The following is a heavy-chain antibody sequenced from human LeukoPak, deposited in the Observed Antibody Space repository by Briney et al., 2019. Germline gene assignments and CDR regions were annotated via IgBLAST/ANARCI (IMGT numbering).Heavy chain of an antibody. J-gene: IGHJ4*02. CDR2: IDPNSGGT. CDR3: APTYASYFDY. CDR1: GYTFTGYY. V-gene: IGHV1-2*02. D-gene: IGHD4-17*01. Sequence: GASVKVSCKASGYTFTGYYMHWVRQAPGQGLEWMGWIDPNSGGTNYAQKFQDRVTVTRDTSISTAYMELSGLRSDDTAVYYCAPTYASYFDYWGQGTLVTVSS.